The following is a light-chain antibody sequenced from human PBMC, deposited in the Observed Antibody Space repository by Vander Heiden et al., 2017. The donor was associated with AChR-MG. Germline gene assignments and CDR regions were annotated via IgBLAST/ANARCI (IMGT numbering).Light chain of an antibody. V-gene: IGKV3-15*01. J-gene: IGKJ4*01. Sequence: EIVMTQSPATLSVSPGERATLSCRASQSVSSNLAWYHQKPGQAPRLLIYGASTRATSIPARFSGSGSGTEFTLTISSLQSEDFAVYYCQQYNNWPPLTFGGGTKVEIK. CDR2: GAS. CDR1: QSVSSN. CDR3: QQYNNWPPLT.